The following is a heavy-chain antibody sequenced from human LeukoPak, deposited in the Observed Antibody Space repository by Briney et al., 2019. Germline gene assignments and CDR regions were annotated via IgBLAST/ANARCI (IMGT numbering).Heavy chain of an antibody. J-gene: IGHJ5*02. D-gene: IGHD6-19*01. CDR1: GYTFTGYY. CDR3: ARDGGSGWYGAPGS. V-gene: IGHV1-2*04. Sequence: ASVKVSCKASGYTFTGYYMHWVRQAPGQGLEWMGWINPNSGGTNYAQKFQGWVTMTRDTSISTAYMELSRLRSDDTAVYYCARDGGSGWYGAPGSWGQGTLVTVSS. CDR2: INPNSGGT.